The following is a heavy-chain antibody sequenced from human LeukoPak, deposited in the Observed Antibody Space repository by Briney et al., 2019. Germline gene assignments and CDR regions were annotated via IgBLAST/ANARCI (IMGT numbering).Heavy chain of an antibody. D-gene: IGHD6-19*01. Sequence: GGSLRLSCAASGFTFSSYAMHWVRQAPGKGLEGGAVISLDGSNKYYADSVKGRFTISRDNSKNTLYLQMNSLRAEDTAVYYCAKTLGHSGWPVFRSVADYWGQGTLVTVSS. CDR1: GFTFSSYA. CDR3: AKTLGHSGWPVFRSVADY. V-gene: IGHV3-30-3*01. CDR2: ISLDGSNK. J-gene: IGHJ4*02.